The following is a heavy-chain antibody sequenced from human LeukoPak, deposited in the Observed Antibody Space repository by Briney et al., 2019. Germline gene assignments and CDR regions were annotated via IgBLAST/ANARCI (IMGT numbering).Heavy chain of an antibody. CDR3: ARSGDSDAFDI. Sequence: SETLSLTCSVSGGSISSYYWNWIRQPPGRGLEWIGYIYYSGTTNYNPSLKSRVTISVDTSKNRFSLKLSSVTAADTAVYYCARSGDSDAFDIWGQGTMVTVSS. CDR1: GGSISSYY. D-gene: IGHD3-10*01. J-gene: IGHJ3*02. CDR2: IYYSGTT. V-gene: IGHV4-59*08.